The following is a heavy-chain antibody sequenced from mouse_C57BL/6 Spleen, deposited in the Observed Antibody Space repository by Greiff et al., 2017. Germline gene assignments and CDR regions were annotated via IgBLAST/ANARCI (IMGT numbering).Heavy chain of an antibody. V-gene: IGHV1-74*01. CDR3: AIGGRYAMDY. Sequence: QVQLKQPGAELVKPGASVKVSCKASGYTFTSYWMHWVKQRPGQGLEWIGRIHPSDSDTNYNQKFKGKATLTVDKASSTAYMQRSSLTSADSAVYYCAIGGRYAMDYWGQGTSVTVSS. CDR2: IHPSDSDT. J-gene: IGHJ4*01. CDR1: GYTFTSYW.